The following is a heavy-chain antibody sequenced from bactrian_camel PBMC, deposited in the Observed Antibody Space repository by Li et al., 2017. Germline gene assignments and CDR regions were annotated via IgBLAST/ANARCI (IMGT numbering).Heavy chain of an antibody. D-gene: IGHD6*01. Sequence: VQLVESGGDSVQPGGSLRLSCAASGYSASAYCLAWFREVPGKAREGVAGIGTNGNHVLGDAVKGRFTISKDKDTLTLQMNNLKPEDSAMYYCAADRWPEGSWPRCDFAHWGQGTQVTVS. CDR1: GYSASAYC. J-gene: IGHJ6*01. CDR2: IGTNGNH. V-gene: IGHV3S9*01. CDR3: AADRWPEGSWPRCDFAH.